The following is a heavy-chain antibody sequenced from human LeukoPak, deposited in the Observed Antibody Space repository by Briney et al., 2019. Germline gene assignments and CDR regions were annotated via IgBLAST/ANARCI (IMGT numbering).Heavy chain of an antibody. CDR1: GFTFSSYW. D-gene: IGHD5-18*01. CDR3: ARAPLEAMSYNWFDP. V-gene: IGHV3-7*01. CDR2: IEQDGSEK. J-gene: IGHJ5*02. Sequence: GGSLRLSCAASGFTFSSYWMSWVRQAPGKGLEWVANIEQDGSEKYYVDSVKGRFTISRDNAKNSLYLQMNSLRAEDTAVYYCARAPLEAMSYNWFDPWGQGTLVTVSS.